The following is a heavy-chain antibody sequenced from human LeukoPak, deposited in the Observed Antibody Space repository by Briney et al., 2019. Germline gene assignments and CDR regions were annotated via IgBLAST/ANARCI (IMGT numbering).Heavy chain of an antibody. CDR2: ISNDGDNK. CDR1: GFTFSSYG. CDR3: AKEINTASYHYYGMDA. V-gene: IGHV3-30*18. Sequence: GGSLRLSCAASGFTFSSYGMHWVRQAPGKGLEWVAVISNDGDNKYYADSVKGRFTISRDNSKNTLYLQINSLRAEDTAVYYCAKEINTASYHYYGMDAWGQGTTVTVSS. J-gene: IGHJ6*02. D-gene: IGHD4-17*01.